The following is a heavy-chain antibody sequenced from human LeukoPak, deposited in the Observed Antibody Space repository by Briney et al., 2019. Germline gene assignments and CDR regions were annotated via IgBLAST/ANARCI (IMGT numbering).Heavy chain of an antibody. CDR1: GSIFSNYA. CDR3: ARDRSGAFDY. V-gene: IGHV3-64*02. D-gene: IGHD6-19*01. Sequence: GGSLRLSCAASGSIFSNYAMYWVRQAPGKGLESVAAISTKGGSTSYADSVKGRMTISRDDSKNTLFLQMGSLTTDDMGLYFCARDRSGAFDYWGQGTLVTVSS. J-gene: IGHJ4*02. CDR2: ISTKGGST.